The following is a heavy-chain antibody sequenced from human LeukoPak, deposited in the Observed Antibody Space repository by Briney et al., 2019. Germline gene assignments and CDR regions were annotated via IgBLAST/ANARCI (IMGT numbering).Heavy chain of an antibody. V-gene: IGHV3-23*01. CDR1: GFTFSSYA. J-gene: IGHJ6*02. Sequence: PGGSLRLSCAASGFTFSSYAMSWVRQAPGKGLEWVSAISGSGSSTYYADSVKGRFTISSDNSKNTLYLQMNSLRAEDTAVYYCAKTSWDIVVVPAAIYYYYYGMDVWGQGTTVTVSS. CDR3: AKTSWDIVVVPAAIYYYYYGMDV. D-gene: IGHD2-2*01. CDR2: ISGSGSST.